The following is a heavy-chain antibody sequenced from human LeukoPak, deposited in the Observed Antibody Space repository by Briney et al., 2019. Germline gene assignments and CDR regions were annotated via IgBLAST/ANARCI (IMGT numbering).Heavy chain of an antibody. J-gene: IGHJ3*02. V-gene: IGHV4-34*01. CDR1: GGSFSDYF. Sequence: SETLSLTCAVFGGSFSDYFWSWIRQAPGKGLEWIGEITHSGSTNYSPSLKSRVTISVDTSKNQFSLKLSSVTAADTAVYYCARDPAYYYDSSGYNPLYAFDIWGQGTMTVSS. CDR2: ITHSGST. D-gene: IGHD3-22*01. CDR3: ARDPAYYYDSSGYNPLYAFDI.